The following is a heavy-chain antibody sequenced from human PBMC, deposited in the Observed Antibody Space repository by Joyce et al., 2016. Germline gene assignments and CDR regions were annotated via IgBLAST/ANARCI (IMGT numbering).Heavy chain of an antibody. D-gene: IGHD4-17*01. J-gene: IGHJ3*02. V-gene: IGHV3-66*01. CDR3: ARDVMTTGAFDI. CDR2: IYSGGST. CDR1: GFIVSSNF. Sequence: EVQLVESGGGLVQPGGSLRFSCAASGFIVSSNFMSWVRQGPGKGLEWVSVIYSGGSTYYADSVKGRFTISRDNSKNTLYLQMNSLRAEDTAVYYCARDVMTTGAFDIWGQGTMVTVSS.